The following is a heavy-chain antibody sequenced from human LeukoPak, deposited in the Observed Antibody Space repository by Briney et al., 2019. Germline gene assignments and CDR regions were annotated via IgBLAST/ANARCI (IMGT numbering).Heavy chain of an antibody. Sequence: PSETLSLTCTVSGGSVSSGSYYWSWIRQPPGKGLEWIGYIYYSGSANYNPSLKSRVTISVDTSKNQFSLELSSVTAADTAVYYCGGGGRGGGRLISWGQGNLVTVSS. CDR1: GGSVSSGSYY. J-gene: IGHJ4*02. CDR3: GGGGRGGGRLIS. V-gene: IGHV4-61*01. CDR2: IYYSGSA. D-gene: IGHD2-15*01.